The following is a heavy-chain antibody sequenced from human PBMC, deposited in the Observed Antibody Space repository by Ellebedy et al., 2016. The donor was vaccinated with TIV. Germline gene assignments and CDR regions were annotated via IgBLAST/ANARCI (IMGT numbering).Heavy chain of an antibody. CDR1: GPTSSSYW. CDR3: ARRQLDPRSPWFGAFDI. J-gene: IGHJ3*02. D-gene: IGHD3-10*01. CDR2: IYPGDSDT. Sequence: GESLKISXTGSGPTSSSYWIAWGRQMPGQGLEWMGIIYPGDSDTRYSPSFQGQVTISADKSTSTAYLQWRSLKASDTAMYYCARRQLDPRSPWFGAFDIWGQGTMVTVSS. V-gene: IGHV5-51*01.